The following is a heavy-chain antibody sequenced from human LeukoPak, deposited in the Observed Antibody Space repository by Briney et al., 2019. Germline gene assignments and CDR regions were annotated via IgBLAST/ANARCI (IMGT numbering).Heavy chain of an antibody. V-gene: IGHV3-7*05. CDR1: GFTFSSYW. CDR3: ARTLGYSGYDEFDY. CDR2: IKQDGSEK. J-gene: IGHJ4*02. D-gene: IGHD5-12*01. Sequence: GGSLRLSCAASGFTFSSYWMSWVRQAPGKGLEWVANIKQDGSEKYYVDSVKGRFTISRDSAKNSLYPQMDSLRTEDTAVYYCARTLGYSGYDEFDYWGQGTLVTVSS.